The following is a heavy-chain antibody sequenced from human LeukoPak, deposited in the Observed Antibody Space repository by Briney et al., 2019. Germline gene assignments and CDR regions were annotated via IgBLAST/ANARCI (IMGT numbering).Heavy chain of an antibody. D-gene: IGHD3-10*01. CDR2: ISSSSSYI. CDR3: ARALKRGPDY. CDR1: GFTFSSYS. J-gene: IGHJ4*02. Sequence: PGGSLRLSCAASGFTFSSYSMNWVRQAPGKGLGWVSSISSSSSYIYYADSVKGRFTISRGNAKNSLYLQMNSLRAEDTAVYYCARALKRGPDYWGQGTLVTVSS. V-gene: IGHV3-21*01.